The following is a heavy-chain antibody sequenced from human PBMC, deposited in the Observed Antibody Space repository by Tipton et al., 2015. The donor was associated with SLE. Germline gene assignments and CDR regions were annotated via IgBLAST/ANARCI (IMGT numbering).Heavy chain of an antibody. CDR3: ARQRLRLLSPLGA. CDR1: GGSITTRSYY. CDR2: ISYSGAT. D-gene: IGHD3-10*01. Sequence: TLSLTCIVSGGSITTRSYYWGWIRQPPGKGLEWIASISYSGATYYNPSLKSRVIISLDTSRNHFSLKLTSVTAADTAVYYCARQRLRLLSPLGAWGQGTTVTVS. J-gene: IGHJ6*02. V-gene: IGHV4-39*07.